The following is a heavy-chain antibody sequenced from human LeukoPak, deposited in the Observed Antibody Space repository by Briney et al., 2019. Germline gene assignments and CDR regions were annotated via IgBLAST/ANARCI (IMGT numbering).Heavy chain of an antibody. V-gene: IGHV3-20*04. CDR1: GFPFQDSG. J-gene: IGHJ4*02. D-gene: IGHD2-2*01. Sequence: GGSRRLSCAASGFPFQDSGLSWVRQAPGKGLEWISGINWNGDTTVYADSVKGRFTISRDNAKNSLYLQMNSLRADDTAFYYCARQTRGYVYYFDYWGQGTLVTVSS. CDR2: INWNGDTT. CDR3: ARQTRGYVYYFDY.